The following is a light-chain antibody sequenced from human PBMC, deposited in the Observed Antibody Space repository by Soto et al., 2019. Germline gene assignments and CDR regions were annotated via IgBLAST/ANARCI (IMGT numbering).Light chain of an antibody. CDR3: QQYGSSRWT. CDR1: QSVSNNY. J-gene: IGKJ1*01. V-gene: IGKV3-20*01. Sequence: EILLTQSPGTLSLSPGERATLSCRASQSVSNNYLAWYQQKPGQAPRLLIYGASSRATGIPDRFSGSGSGTDFTLTISRLEPEDFAVYYCQQYGSSRWTFGQGTKVDIK. CDR2: GAS.